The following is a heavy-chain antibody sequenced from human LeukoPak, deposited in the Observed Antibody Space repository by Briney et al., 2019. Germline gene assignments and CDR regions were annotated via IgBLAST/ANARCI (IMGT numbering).Heavy chain of an antibody. J-gene: IGHJ4*02. CDR2: INHSGST. D-gene: IGHD3-3*01. Sequence: PSETLSLTCAVYGGSFSGYYWSWIRQPPGKGLEWIGEINHSGSTNYNPSLKSRVTISVDTSKNQFSLKLNSVTAADTAVYYCAREDSSDWSGIDYWGQGTLVTVSS. CDR3: AREDSSDWSGIDY. V-gene: IGHV4-34*01. CDR1: GGSFSGYY.